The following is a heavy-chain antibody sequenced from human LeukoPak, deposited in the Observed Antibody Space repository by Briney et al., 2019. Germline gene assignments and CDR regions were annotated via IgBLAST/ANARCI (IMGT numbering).Heavy chain of an antibody. CDR3: AKPVYSRGWYASTFDC. CDR2: IKQDGTEK. CDR1: GFTLSSYS. V-gene: IGHV3-7*05. J-gene: IGHJ4*02. D-gene: IGHD6-19*01. Sequence: TGGSLRLSCAASGFTLSSYSMNWVRQAPGKGLEWVANIKQDGTEKYYVDSVKGRFTISRDNAKNSLYLQMNSLRAEDTAVYYCAKPVYSRGWYASTFDCWGQGTLVTVSS.